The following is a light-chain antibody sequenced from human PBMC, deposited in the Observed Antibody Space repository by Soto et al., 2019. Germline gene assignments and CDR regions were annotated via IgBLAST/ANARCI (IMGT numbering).Light chain of an antibody. CDR2: AAS. CDR3: QQQGT. J-gene: IGKJ2*01. V-gene: IGKV3-20*01. CDR1: RSLSSSY. Sequence: EIVLTQSPGTLSLSPGERATLSCRASRSLSSSYVVWYQQKPGQAPRLLIYAASRRATGIPDRFSGSGSATEYTRTLSRLEPEDFSVYYCQQQGTFGQGTKLEIK.